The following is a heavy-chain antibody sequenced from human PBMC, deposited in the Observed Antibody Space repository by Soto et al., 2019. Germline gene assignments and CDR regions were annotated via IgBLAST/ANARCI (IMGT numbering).Heavy chain of an antibody. CDR3: AKNQERELPRVIDF. Sequence: GGSLRLSCATSGLTFSNYAMSWVRQAPGGGLEWVSSMSGSSSTTYYADPVRGRFTISRDRSKNTLYLQMSSLRAEDTALYYCAKNQERELPRVIDFWGQGTLVTVSS. CDR1: GLTFSNYA. V-gene: IGHV3-23*01. J-gene: IGHJ4*02. D-gene: IGHD1-7*01. CDR2: MSGSSSTT.